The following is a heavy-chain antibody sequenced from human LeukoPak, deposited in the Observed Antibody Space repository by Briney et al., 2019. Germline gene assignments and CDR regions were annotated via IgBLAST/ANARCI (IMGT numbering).Heavy chain of an antibody. Sequence: GGSLRLSCAASGFTFSSYSMNWVRQAPGKGLEWVSSISSSSSYIYYADSVKGRFTISRDNAKNPLYLQMNSLRAEDTAVYHCAREAGIWSGYYTDTDFDYWGQGTLVTVSS. D-gene: IGHD3-3*01. CDR2: ISSSSSYI. V-gene: IGHV3-21*01. J-gene: IGHJ4*02. CDR1: GFTFSSYS. CDR3: AREAGIWSGYYTDTDFDY.